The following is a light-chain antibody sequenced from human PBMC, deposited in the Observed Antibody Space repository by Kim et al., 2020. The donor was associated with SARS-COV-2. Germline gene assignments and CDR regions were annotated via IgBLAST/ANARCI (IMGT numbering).Light chain of an antibody. Sequence: AIQLTHSPSSLSASVGDKVTITCRASQAISSALAWYQQRPGKAPKLLIYDVSSLESGVPSRFSGSGSGTYFTLTINSLQPEDFATYYCQQFNDYPLTFGGGTKVDIK. CDR3: QQFNDYPLT. V-gene: IGKV1D-13*01. CDR1: QAISSA. J-gene: IGKJ4*01. CDR2: DVS.